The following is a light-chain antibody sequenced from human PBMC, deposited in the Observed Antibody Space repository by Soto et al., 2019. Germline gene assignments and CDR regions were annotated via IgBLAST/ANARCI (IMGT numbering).Light chain of an antibody. J-gene: IGKJ1*01. Sequence: EIVLTQSPGTLSLFPGERATFSCRTSQSISATYLAWYQQKPGQAPGLLIYATSSRATGIPDRFSGSGSRKHFTLNISRLAPNDSAMYYCQQYDSLHRTSDHVTNVEI. CDR1: QSISATY. CDR3: QQYDSLHRT. V-gene: IGKV3-20*01. CDR2: ATS.